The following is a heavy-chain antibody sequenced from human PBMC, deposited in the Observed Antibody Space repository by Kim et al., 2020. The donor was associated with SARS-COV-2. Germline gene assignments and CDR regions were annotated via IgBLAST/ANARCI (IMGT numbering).Heavy chain of an antibody. CDR3: ARIPKRWLQIGGWVDP. Sequence: GESLKISCKGSGYSFTSYWIGWVRQMPGKGLEWMGIIYPGDSDTRYSPSFQGQVTISADKSISTAYLQWSSLKASDTAMYYCARIPKRWLQIGGWVDPWGQGTLVTVSS. D-gene: IGHD3-16*01. J-gene: IGHJ5*02. V-gene: IGHV5-51*01. CDR1: GYSFTSYW. CDR2: IYPGDSDT.